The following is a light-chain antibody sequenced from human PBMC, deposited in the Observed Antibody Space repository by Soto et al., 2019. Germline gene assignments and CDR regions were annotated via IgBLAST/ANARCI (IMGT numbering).Light chain of an antibody. J-gene: IGLJ2*01. V-gene: IGLV3-1*01. Sequence: SSELTQPPSVSVSPGQTVSITCSGDKLGDKYACWYQQKPGQSPVLVIYQDSKRPSGIPERFSGSNSGNTATLTISGTQAMDEADYYCQAWDSSNVVFGGGTKVTVL. CDR2: QDS. CDR1: KLGDKY. CDR3: QAWDSSNVV.